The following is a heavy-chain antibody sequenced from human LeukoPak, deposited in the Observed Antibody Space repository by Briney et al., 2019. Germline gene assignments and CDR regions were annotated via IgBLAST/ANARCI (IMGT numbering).Heavy chain of an antibody. D-gene: IGHD6-19*01. J-gene: IGHJ3*02. CDR3: AREYSSGWYNLIAFDI. Sequence: ASVKVSCKASGYTFTSYTMNWVRQAPGQGLEWMGWMNPNSGNTGYAQKFQGRVTMTRNTSISTAYMELSSLRSEDTAVYYCAREYSSGWYNLIAFDIWGQGTMVTVSS. CDR1: GYTFTSYT. CDR2: MNPNSGNT. V-gene: IGHV1-8*02.